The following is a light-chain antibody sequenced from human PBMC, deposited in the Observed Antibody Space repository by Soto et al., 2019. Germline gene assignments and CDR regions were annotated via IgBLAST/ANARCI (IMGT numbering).Light chain of an antibody. Sequence: EIVLTQSPGTLSLSPGERATPCCRASQSVASNLAWYQQKPGQAPRLLIYGTSTRATGVPARFSGSGSGTDFTLTISSLQAADFAVYHCQHYNNWPITFGQGTRLEIK. CDR1: QSVASN. CDR3: QHYNNWPIT. J-gene: IGKJ5*01. V-gene: IGKV3-15*01. CDR2: GTS.